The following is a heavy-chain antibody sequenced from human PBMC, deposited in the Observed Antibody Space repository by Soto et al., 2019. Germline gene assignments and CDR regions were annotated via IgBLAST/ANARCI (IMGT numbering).Heavy chain of an antibody. J-gene: IGHJ5*02. V-gene: IGHV4-31*03. Sequence: PSETLSLTCSVSGGSIRSGGSYWSWIRQHPGKGLEWIGYIYHSGSTYYRPSLKSRVIISIDTSKSQFSLKLSSVTAADTAVYYCARTTGYSSTWFAGENWFDPWGQGILVTV. CDR3: ARTTGYSSTWFAGENWFDP. CDR1: GGSIRSGGSY. CDR2: IYHSGST. D-gene: IGHD6-19*01.